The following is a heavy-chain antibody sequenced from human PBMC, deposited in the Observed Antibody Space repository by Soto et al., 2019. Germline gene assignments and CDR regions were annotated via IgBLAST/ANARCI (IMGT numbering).Heavy chain of an antibody. V-gene: IGHV3-43*01. J-gene: IGHJ4*02. Sequence: EVQLVESGGVVVQPGGSLRLSCAASGFTFDDYTMHWVRQAPGKGLEWVSLISWDGGSTYYADSVKGRFTISRDNSKNSLYLQMNSLRTEDTALYYCAKDPGIAVAGTGCDYWGQGTLVTVSS. CDR2: ISWDGGST. D-gene: IGHD6-19*01. CDR1: GFTFDDYT. CDR3: AKDPGIAVAGTGCDY.